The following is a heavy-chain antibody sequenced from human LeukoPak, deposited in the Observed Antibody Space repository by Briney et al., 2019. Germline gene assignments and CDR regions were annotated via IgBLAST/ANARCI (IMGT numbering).Heavy chain of an antibody. CDR3: AKDRYYDSSGYYSWTGFDP. J-gene: IGHJ5*02. V-gene: IGHV3-23*01. D-gene: IGHD3-22*01. Sequence: GASLRLSCAASGFTFSSYAMSWVRQAPGKGLEWVSAISGSGGSTYYAGSVKGRFTISRDNSKNTLYLQMNSLRAEDTAVYYCAKDRYYDSSGYYSWTGFDPWGQGTLVTVSS. CDR2: ISGSGGST. CDR1: GFTFSSYA.